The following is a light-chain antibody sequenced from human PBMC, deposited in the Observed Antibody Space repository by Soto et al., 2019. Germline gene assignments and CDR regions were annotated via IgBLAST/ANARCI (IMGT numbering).Light chain of an antibody. CDR3: QQYYSTSPVT. V-gene: IGKV4-1*01. Sequence: DIVMTQSPDCLAVALGERATINCKSNQSVLYSSNNKTYLAWYQQKPGQPPKLLIYWASTRESGVPDRFSGSGSGTDFTLTISSLQAEDVAVYYCQQYYSTSPVTCGGGTKVEIK. CDR2: WAS. CDR1: QSVLYSSNNKTY. J-gene: IGKJ4*01.